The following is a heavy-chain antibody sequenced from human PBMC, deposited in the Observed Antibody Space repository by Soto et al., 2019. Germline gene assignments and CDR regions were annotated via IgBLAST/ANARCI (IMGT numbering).Heavy chain of an antibody. CDR2: IDYSGAT. CDR3: AGDMAGNPFFDDYFDF. Sequence: PSETLSLTCTVSGDSIRSGSAYWSWVRHHPGKGLEWIGFIDYSGATHYNPSLKSRVTMSVDTSKNQFSLKVRSVTAADTAIYYCAGDMAGNPFFDDYFDFWGQGTRVTVSS. CDR1: GDSIRSGSAY. V-gene: IGHV4-31*03. D-gene: IGHD6-19*01. J-gene: IGHJ4*02.